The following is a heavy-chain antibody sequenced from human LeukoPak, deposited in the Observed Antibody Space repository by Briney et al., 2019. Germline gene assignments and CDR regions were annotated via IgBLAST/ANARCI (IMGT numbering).Heavy chain of an antibody. Sequence: GGSLRLSCAVSGCTFNKYAMSWVRQAPGKGLEWVSAVSGSGGGTYYADSVEGRFTISRDNSKITLYLQMNSLRVEDTAVYYCAKGLDYYDSSGYSYFDNWGQGTLVTVSS. V-gene: IGHV3-23*01. D-gene: IGHD3-22*01. CDR1: GCTFNKYA. CDR3: AKGLDYYDSSGYSYFDN. CDR2: VSGSGGGT. J-gene: IGHJ4*02.